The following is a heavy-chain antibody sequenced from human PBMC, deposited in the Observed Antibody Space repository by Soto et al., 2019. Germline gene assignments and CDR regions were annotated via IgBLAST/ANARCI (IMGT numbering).Heavy chain of an antibody. CDR2: ISYDGSNK. CDR3: AKEGIAYSGYDYDPAGFDY. V-gene: IGHV3-30*18. D-gene: IGHD5-12*01. CDR1: GFTFSSYG. J-gene: IGHJ4*02. Sequence: QVQLVESGGGVVQPGRSLRLSCAASGFTFSSYGMHWVRQAPGKGLEWVAVISYDGSNKYYADSVKGRFTISRDNSKNTLYLQMNSLRAEDTAVYYCAKEGIAYSGYDYDPAGFDYWGQGTLVTVSS.